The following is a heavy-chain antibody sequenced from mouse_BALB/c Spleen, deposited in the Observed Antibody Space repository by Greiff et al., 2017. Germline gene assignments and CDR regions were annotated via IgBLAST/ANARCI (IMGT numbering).Heavy chain of an antibody. V-gene: IGHV2-2*02. CDR2: IWSGGST. D-gene: IGHD2-12*01. CDR3: ARRRTYDDYAMDY. Sequence: QVQLQQSGPGLVQPSQSLSITCTVSGFSLTSYGVHWVRQSPGKGLEWLGVIWSGGSTDYNAAFISRLSISKDNSKSRVFFKMNSLQANDTAIYYCARRRTYDDYAMDYWGQGTSVTVSS. J-gene: IGHJ4*01. CDR1: GFSLTSYG.